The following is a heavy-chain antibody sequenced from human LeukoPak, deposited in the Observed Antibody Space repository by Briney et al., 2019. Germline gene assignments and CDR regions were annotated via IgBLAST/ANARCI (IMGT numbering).Heavy chain of an antibody. D-gene: IGHD6-19*01. J-gene: IGHJ4*02. CDR1: GFTFSSYA. CDR2: ISGSGGST. Sequence: GGSLRLSCAASGFTFSSYAMSWVRQAPGKGLEGVSAISGSGGSTYYADSVKGRFTSSRDNSKNTLYLQMNSLRAEDTAVYYCAKDLDSYSSGWNTLDYWGQGTLVTVSS. CDR3: AKDLDSYSSGWNTLDY. V-gene: IGHV3-23*01.